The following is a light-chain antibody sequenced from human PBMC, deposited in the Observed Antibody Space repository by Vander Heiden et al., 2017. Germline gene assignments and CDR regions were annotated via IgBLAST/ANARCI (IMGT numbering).Light chain of an antibody. CDR3: QQTDSTPWT. J-gene: IGKJ1*01. Sequence: DIQMTQSPSSLSASVGDRVTITCRASQNIHNYLNWYQQKPGKAPKLLIYAASSLQSGVPSRFSGGGSGTDFTLAINRLQPEDFATYYCQQTDSTPWTFGQGTKVEIK. CDR2: AAS. CDR1: QNIHNY. V-gene: IGKV1-39*01.